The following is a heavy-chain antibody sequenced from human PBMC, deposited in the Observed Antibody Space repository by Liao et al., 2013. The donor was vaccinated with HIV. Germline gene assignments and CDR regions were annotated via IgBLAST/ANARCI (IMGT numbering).Heavy chain of an antibody. CDR3: ATDPAQNRYGDNIIDV. Sequence: QVQLKESGSGLVKPSETLSLTCSVSGGSIRDYYWSWIRQPPGKGLEWIGYIYYTGLTKYNPSLKSRLSISVHTSKNEFSLRLTSVTSADTAIYFCATDPAQNRYGDNIIDVWGQGTVVSVSS. CDR1: GGSIRDYY. J-gene: IGHJ3*01. D-gene: IGHD4-17*01. CDR2: IYYTGLT. V-gene: IGHV4-59*01.